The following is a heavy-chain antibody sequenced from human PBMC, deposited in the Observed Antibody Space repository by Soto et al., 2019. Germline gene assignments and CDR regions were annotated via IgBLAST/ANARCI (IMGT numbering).Heavy chain of an antibody. V-gene: IGHV3-74*01. D-gene: IGHD3-22*01. CDR3: ARALTYYYDIDY. CDR1: GFTFSSYW. CDR2: INSDGSRT. J-gene: IGHJ4*02. Sequence: GGSLRLSCAASGFTFSSYWMHWVRQAPGKGLVWVSRINSDGSRTTYADSVKGRFTISRDNAKNMLRLQMNSLRAEDTAVYYCARALTYYYDIDYWGQGTLVTVSS.